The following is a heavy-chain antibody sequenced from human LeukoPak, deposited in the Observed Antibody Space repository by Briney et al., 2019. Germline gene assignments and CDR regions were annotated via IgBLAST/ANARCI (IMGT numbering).Heavy chain of an antibody. J-gene: IGHJ5*02. D-gene: IGHD3-10*01. CDR2: INHSGST. Sequence: SETLSLTCAVYGGSFSGYYWSWIRQPPGKGLEWIGEINHSGSTNYNPSLKSRVTISVDTSKNQLSLKLGSVTAADTAVYYCARAAITMVRGFRWFDPWGQGTLVTVSS. CDR1: GGSFSGYY. V-gene: IGHV4-34*01. CDR3: ARAAITMVRGFRWFDP.